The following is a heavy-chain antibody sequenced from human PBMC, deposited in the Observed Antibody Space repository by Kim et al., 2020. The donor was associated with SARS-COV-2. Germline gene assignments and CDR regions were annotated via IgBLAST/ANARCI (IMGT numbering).Heavy chain of an antibody. J-gene: IGHJ5*01. CDR3: ARGLGHCNDGGFTA. CDR1: GYTFSDYF. Sequence: ASVKVSCKASGYTFSDYFIHWVRQAPGQGLEWMGWINPNSGGTKSEQRFQGRVTMTRDTSIDTAYMEVSRLRSDDTAVYYCARGLGHCNDGGFTAWGHGTPVTVSS. V-gene: IGHV1-2*02. CDR2: INPNSGGT. D-gene: IGHD2-8*01.